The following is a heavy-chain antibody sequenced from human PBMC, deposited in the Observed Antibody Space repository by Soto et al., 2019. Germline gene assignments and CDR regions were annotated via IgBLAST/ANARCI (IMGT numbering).Heavy chain of an antibody. CDR3: AAEGGGYYDSSGQFDY. CDR2: FDPEDGKT. D-gene: IGHD3-22*01. Sequence: ASVKVSCKVSGYIFTELSMHWVRQAPGKGLEWMGGFDPEDGKTIYAQKFQGRLTMTEDTSIDTAYMELSSLRSEDTAVYYCAAEGGGYYDSSGQFDYWGQGTLVTVSS. CDR1: GYIFTELS. V-gene: IGHV1-24*01. J-gene: IGHJ4*02.